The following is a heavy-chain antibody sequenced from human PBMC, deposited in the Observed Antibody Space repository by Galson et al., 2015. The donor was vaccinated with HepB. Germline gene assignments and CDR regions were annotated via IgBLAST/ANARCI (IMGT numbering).Heavy chain of an antibody. CDR1: GFMFRNYG. D-gene: IGHD6-13*01. CDR2: IRYDGTIK. Sequence: SLRLSCAASGFMFRNYGMHWVRQAPGKGLEWVAFIRYDGTIKYHADSVKGRFTVSRDNSKNTLYLQMNSLRPEDTAVYYCAKDHYTSSWYSYWGRGTRVTVSS. J-gene: IGHJ4*02. V-gene: IGHV3-30*02. CDR3: AKDHYTSSWYSY.